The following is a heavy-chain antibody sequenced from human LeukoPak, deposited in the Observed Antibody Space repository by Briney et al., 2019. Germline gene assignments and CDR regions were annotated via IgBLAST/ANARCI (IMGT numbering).Heavy chain of an antibody. CDR1: GFTFSSYG. D-gene: IGHD3-3*01. CDR3: ARDMGDFWSGFRHYYYYGMDV. J-gene: IGHJ6*02. V-gene: IGHV3-33*01. CDR2: IWYDGSNK. Sequence: GVLRLSCAASGFTFSSYGMHWVRQAPGKGLEWVAVIWYDGSNKYYADSVKGRFTISRDNSKNTLYLQMNSLRAEDTAVYYCARDMGDFWSGFRHYYYYGMDVWGQGTTVTVSS.